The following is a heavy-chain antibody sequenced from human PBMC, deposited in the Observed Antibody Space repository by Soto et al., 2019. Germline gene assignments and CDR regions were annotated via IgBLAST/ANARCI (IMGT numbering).Heavy chain of an antibody. J-gene: IGHJ4*02. CDR1: GFTFSSYG. D-gene: IGHD2-21*02. CDR2: ISYDGSNK. V-gene: IGHV3-30*18. CDR3: AKDFLPYCGGDCYSFDY. Sequence: QVQLEESGGGVVQPGRSLRLSCAASGFTFSSYGMHWVRQAPGKGLEWVAVISYDGSNKYYADSVKGRFTISRDNSKNSLYLQMNSLRAEDTAVYYRAKDFLPYCGGDCYSFDYWGQGTLVSVSS.